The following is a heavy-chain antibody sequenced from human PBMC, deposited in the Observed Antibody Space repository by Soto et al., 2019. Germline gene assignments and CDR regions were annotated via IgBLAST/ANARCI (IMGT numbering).Heavy chain of an antibody. CDR1: GYTFTRYG. CDR2: INTYNGNT. V-gene: IGHV1-18*01. J-gene: IGHJ6*02. CDR3: AMVDVYVTPSPQDV. D-gene: IGHD3-16*01. Sequence: QVQLVQSGAEVKNPGASVKVSCKASGYTFTRYGIGWARQAPGQGLEWMGWINTYNGNTNYAQNVQGRVTLTTDTSTRTSYMELRSLRSNDTAIYYCAMVDVYVTPSPQDVWVQGTTVIVSS.